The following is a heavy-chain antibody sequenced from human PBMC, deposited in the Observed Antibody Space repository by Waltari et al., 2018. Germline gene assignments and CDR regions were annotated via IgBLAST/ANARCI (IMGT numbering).Heavy chain of an antibody. CDR3: ARRSCTGECYAPYVY. V-gene: IGHV1-2*04. J-gene: IGHJ4*02. Sequence: QVQLVQSGAEVTKPGASVQVSCKPSGYPFTDYHIPWVRQAPGQGLEWMGWINPKSGGTYYAQTFQGWVTMTRDMSTSTVYMELSSLKSDDTAVYYCARRSCTGECYAPYVYWGQGSLVTVSS. CDR1: GYPFTDYH. D-gene: IGHD2-8*02. CDR2: INPKSGGT.